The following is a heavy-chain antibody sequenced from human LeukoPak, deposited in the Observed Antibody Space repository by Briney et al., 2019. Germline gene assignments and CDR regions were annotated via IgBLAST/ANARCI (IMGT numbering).Heavy chain of an antibody. CDR3: AKNGQSGFSFDP. J-gene: IGHJ5*02. Sequence: SETLSLTCTVSGYSITTGYYWGWIRQPPGKGLEWIGSSYHTGSTFYNPSLKSRVTISADSSKNQFSLKLTSVTAADTAVYYCAKNGQSGFSFDPWGQGTLVTVSS. CDR2: SYHTGST. D-gene: IGHD1-26*01. CDR1: GYSITTGYY. V-gene: IGHV4-38-2*02.